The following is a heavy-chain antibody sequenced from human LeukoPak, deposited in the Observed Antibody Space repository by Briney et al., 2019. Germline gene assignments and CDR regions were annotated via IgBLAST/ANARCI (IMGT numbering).Heavy chain of an antibody. D-gene: IGHD1-26*01. Sequence: KPSETLSLTCTVSGGSISNYYWRWIRQPPGKGLEWIGDIYYSGSTNYNPSLKSRVSISVDTSKNQFSLKLSSVTAADTAVYYCARPSRQVGPYYGMDAWGQGTTVTVSS. J-gene: IGHJ6*02. CDR1: GGSISNYY. V-gene: IGHV4-59*08. CDR3: ARPSRQVGPYYGMDA. CDR2: IYYSGST.